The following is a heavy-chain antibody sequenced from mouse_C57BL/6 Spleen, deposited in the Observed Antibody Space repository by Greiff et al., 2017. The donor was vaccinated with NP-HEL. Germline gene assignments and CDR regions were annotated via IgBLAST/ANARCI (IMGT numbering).Heavy chain of an antibody. CDR1: GFNIKDYY. CDR3: ARGITSVPFAY. D-gene: IGHD1-1*01. Sequence: EVKLVESGAELVKPGASVKLSCTASGFNIKDYYMHWVKQRTEQGLEWIGRIDPEDGETKYAPKSQGKATITADTSSNTAYLQLSSLTSEATAGYYCARGITSVPFAYWGHGALVTVSA. V-gene: IGHV14-2*01. CDR2: IDPEDGET. J-gene: IGHJ3*01.